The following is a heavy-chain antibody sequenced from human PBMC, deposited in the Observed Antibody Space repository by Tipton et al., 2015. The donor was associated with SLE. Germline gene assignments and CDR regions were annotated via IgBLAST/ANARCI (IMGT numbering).Heavy chain of an antibody. J-gene: IGHJ4*02. V-gene: IGHV3-23*01. CDR3: AKFEKTTDFYLDS. Sequence: SLRLSCATSGFTFGSYALSRVRRAPGKGLEWVSAISGGGGSTYYADFVKGRFSISIDKSKKTLFLQMNSLRVDDTATYYCAKFEKTTDFYLDSWGQGTLVSVSS. CDR2: ISGGGGST. D-gene: IGHD1/OR15-1a*01. CDR1: GFTFGSYA.